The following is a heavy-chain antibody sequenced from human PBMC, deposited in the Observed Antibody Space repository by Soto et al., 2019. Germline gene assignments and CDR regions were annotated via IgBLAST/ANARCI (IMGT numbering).Heavy chain of an antibody. Sequence: SETLSLTCAVSGYSIGSGYYWAWIRQSPGKGLEWIGSIYHAGSVYYNPSLSGRVALSMDTSKNHFSLKLTSVTAADTAVYYCARTFDYYGMDVWGQGTTVTVSS. V-gene: IGHV4-38-2*01. J-gene: IGHJ6*02. CDR1: GYSIGSGYY. CDR3: ARTFDYYGMDV. CDR2: IYHAGSV.